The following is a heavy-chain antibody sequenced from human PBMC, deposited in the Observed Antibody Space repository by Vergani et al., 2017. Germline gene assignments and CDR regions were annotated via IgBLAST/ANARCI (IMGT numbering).Heavy chain of an antibody. CDR3: ARGAIVVVPAAIPYNWFDP. V-gene: IGHV3-21*01. Sequence: EVQLVESGGGLVKPGGSLRLSCAASGFTFSSYSMNWVRQAPGKGLEWVSSISSSSSYIYYEDSVKGRFTISRDNAKHSLYLQMNSLRAEDTAVYYCARGAIVVVPAAIPYNWFDPWGQGTLVTVSS. J-gene: IGHJ5*02. D-gene: IGHD2-2*02. CDR1: GFTFSSYS. CDR2: ISSSSSYI.